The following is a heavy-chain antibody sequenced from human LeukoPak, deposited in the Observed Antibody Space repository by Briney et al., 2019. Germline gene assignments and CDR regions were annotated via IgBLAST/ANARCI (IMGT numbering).Heavy chain of an antibody. CDR3: AKGLRGYSSSSTPFDY. J-gene: IGHJ4*02. D-gene: IGHD6-6*01. CDR1: GFTFSSYA. Sequence: PSGGSLRLSCAASGFTFSSYAMSWVRQAPGKGLEWVSAISGSGGSTYYADSVKGRFTISRDNSKNTLYLQMNSLRAEDTAVYYCAKGLRGYSSSSTPFDYWGQGTLVTVSS. CDR2: ISGSGGST. V-gene: IGHV3-23*01.